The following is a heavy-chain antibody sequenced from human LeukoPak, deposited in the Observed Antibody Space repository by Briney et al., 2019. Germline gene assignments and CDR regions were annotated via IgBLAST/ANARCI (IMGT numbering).Heavy chain of an antibody. Sequence: SETLSLTCTVSGGSISSSSYYWGWIRQPPGKGLEWIGSIYYSGSTYYNPSLKSRVTISVDTSKNQFSLKLSSVTAADTAVYYCARANPGIAVAGTRLFDYWGQGTLVTVSS. CDR3: ARANPGIAVAGTRLFDY. CDR2: IYYSGST. CDR1: GGSISSSSYY. J-gene: IGHJ4*02. D-gene: IGHD6-19*01. V-gene: IGHV4-39*07.